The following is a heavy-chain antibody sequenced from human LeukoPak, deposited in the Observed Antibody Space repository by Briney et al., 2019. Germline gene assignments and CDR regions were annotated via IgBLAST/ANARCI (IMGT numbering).Heavy chain of an antibody. D-gene: IGHD4-17*01. CDR3: ARFGPTVGDYHRGSDY. J-gene: IGHJ4*02. V-gene: IGHV1-8*03. CDR1: GYTFTSYD. Sequence: ASVTVSCKASGYTFTSYDINWVRQAPGQGLEWMGWMNPNSGNTGYAQKFQGRVTITRNTSISTAYMGLSSLRSEDTAVYYCARFGPTVGDYHRGSDYWGQGTLVTVSS. CDR2: MNPNSGNT.